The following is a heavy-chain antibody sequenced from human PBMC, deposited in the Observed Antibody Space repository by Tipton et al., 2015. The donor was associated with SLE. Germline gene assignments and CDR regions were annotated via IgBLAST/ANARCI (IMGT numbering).Heavy chain of an antibody. CDR3: ARELDAFHI. CDR2: INYSGNT. Sequence: LRLSCTVSGGSISSSSYYWGWIRQPPGKGLEWIGLINYSGNTNYNPSLKSRVAISVDTSKNHFSLNLSSVTAADTAVYYCARELDAFHILGQGTMVTVSS. CDR1: GGSISSSSYY. V-gene: IGHV4-39*07. J-gene: IGHJ3*02.